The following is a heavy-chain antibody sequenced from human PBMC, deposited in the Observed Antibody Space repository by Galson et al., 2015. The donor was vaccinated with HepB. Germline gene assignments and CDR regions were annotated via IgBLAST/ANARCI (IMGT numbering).Heavy chain of an antibody. CDR1: GFTFSSYG. D-gene: IGHD5-18*01. CDR2: ISYDGSNK. V-gene: IGHV3-30*18. Sequence: SLRLSCAASGFTFSSYGMHWVRQAPGKGLEWVAVISYDGSNKYYADSVKGRFTISRDNSKNTLYLQMNSLRAEDTAVYYCAKDAVGGYSLGYYYYGMDVWGQGTTVTVSS. CDR3: AKDAVGGYSLGYYYYGMDV. J-gene: IGHJ6*02.